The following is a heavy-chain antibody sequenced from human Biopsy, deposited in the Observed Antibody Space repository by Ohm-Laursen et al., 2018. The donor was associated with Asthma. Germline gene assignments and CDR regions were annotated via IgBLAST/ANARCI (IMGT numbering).Heavy chain of an antibody. CDR2: LIPVLGTP. V-gene: IGHV1-69*01. CDR1: GDSFSNYA. J-gene: IGHJ6*02. Sequence: SSVKVSCKASGDSFSNYAISWVRQAPGQGLEWMGGLIPVLGTPDHAQMFEGRVTITADESTSTAYMELSSLRSEDTAVYYCARWGIQGVRFWGMDVWGQGTTVTVSS. CDR3: ARWGIQGVRFWGMDV. D-gene: IGHD3-10*01.